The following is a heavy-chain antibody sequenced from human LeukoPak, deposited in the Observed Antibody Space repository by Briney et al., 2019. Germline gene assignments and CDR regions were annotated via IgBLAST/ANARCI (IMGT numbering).Heavy chain of an antibody. Sequence: GASVKVSCKASGYTFTGYYMHWVRQAPGQGLEWMGWINPNSGGTNYAQKFQGRLTMTRDTSISTAYMELSRLRSDDTAVYYCARGLYSSSWPHDAFDIWGQGTMVTVSS. D-gene: IGHD6-13*01. J-gene: IGHJ3*02. V-gene: IGHV1-2*02. CDR2: INPNSGGT. CDR1: GYTFTGYY. CDR3: ARGLYSSSWPHDAFDI.